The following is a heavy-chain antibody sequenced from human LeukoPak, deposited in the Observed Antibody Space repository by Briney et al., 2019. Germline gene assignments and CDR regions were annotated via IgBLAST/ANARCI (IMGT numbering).Heavy chain of an antibody. J-gene: IGHJ3*02. D-gene: IGHD5-18*01. CDR1: GGSISSGGYY. CDR2: IYHSGST. CDR3: ARGFTATDAFDI. V-gene: IGHV4-30-2*01. Sequence: SETLSLTCTVSGGSISSGGYYWSWIRQPPGKGLEWIGYIYHSGSTYYNPSLKSRVTISVDTSKNQFSLKLSSVTAADTAVYYCARGFTATDAFDIWGQGTMVTVSS.